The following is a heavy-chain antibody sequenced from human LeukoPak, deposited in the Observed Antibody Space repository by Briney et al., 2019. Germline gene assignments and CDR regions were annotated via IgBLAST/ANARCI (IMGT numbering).Heavy chain of an antibody. Sequence: SVKVSCKTPGDTFSNNAIGWVRQAPGQGLEWMGRIIPTLDLSNHAQKFQDRVTIIADKSTSTAYMELRRLTSEDTAIYYCARLSGYNWNLLDSWGQGTLVTVSS. J-gene: IGHJ4*02. CDR2: IIPTLDLS. CDR1: GDTFSNNA. V-gene: IGHV1-69*04. CDR3: ARLSGYNWNLLDS. D-gene: IGHD1-20*01.